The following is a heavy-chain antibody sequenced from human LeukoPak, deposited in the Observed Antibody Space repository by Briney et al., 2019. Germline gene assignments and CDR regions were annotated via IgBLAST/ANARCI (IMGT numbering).Heavy chain of an antibody. CDR3: AKASSDSTGWSYC. CDR1: GFTFSSYA. D-gene: IGHD6-19*01. V-gene: IGHV3-23*01. Sequence: GGSLRLSCAASGFTFSSYAMTWVRQAPGKGLEWVSSVSGSGGSTYNADSVKGRFTIFRDNSKNTLYLHMNSLRAEDTAVYYCAKASSDSTGWSYCWGQGTLVTVSS. J-gene: IGHJ4*02. CDR2: VSGSGGST.